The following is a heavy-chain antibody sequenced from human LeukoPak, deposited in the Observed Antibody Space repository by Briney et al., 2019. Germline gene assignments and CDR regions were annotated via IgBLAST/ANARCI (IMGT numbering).Heavy chain of an antibody. CDR2: VRSKTDNYAT. J-gene: IGHJ4*02. CDR1: GFTVSGSS. CDR3: ARDVGLVNFDY. Sequence: GGSLRLSCAASGFTVSGSSLHWVRQASGKGLEWVGRVRSKTDNYATAYSASVQGRFTVSRDDSKNTAYLQMNSLRAEDTAVYYCARDVGLVNFDYWGQGTLVTVSS. D-gene: IGHD3/OR15-3a*01. V-gene: IGHV3-73*01.